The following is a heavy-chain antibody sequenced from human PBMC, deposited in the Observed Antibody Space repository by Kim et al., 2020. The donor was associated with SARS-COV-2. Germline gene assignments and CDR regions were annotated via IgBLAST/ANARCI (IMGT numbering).Heavy chain of an antibody. V-gene: IGHV3-23*01. J-gene: IGHJ6*02. Sequence: GGSLRLSCAASGFTFSSYAMSWVRQAPGKGLEWVSAISGSGGSTYYADSVKGRFTISRDNSKNTLYLQMNSLRAEDTAVYYCAQQWLVPRQYGMDVWGQGTTVTVSS. CDR2: ISGSGGST. CDR3: AQQWLVPRQYGMDV. CDR1: GFTFSSYA. D-gene: IGHD6-19*01.